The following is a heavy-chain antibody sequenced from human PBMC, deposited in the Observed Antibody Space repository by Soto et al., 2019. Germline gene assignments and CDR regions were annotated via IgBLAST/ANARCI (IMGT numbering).Heavy chain of an antibody. D-gene: IGHD3-3*01. V-gene: IGHV1-69*04. CDR3: AREGQNLTYYDFWSAPREGGNAFDI. J-gene: IGHJ3*02. CDR2: IIPILGIA. Sequence: ASVKVSCKASGGTFSSYTISWVRQAPGQGLEWMGRIIPILGIANYAQKFQGRVTITADKSKSTAYMELSSLRSEDTAVYYCAREGQNLTYYDFWSAPREGGNAFDIWGQGTMVTVSS. CDR1: GGTFSSYT.